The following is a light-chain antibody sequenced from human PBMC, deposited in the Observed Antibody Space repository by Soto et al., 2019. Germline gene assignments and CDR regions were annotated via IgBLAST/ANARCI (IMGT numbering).Light chain of an antibody. CDR3: MQGTYWPPWT. V-gene: IGKV2-30*01. CDR2: KVS. Sequence: VVMTQSPLSLPVALGQPASISCRSSQRLVYDDGNTYLNWYQQRPGQSPRRLIYKVSNRDSGVPDRFGGSGSGTNFTLKISRVEAEDAAIYYCMQGTYWPPWTFGQGTKVEIK. J-gene: IGKJ1*01. CDR1: QRLVYDDGNTY.